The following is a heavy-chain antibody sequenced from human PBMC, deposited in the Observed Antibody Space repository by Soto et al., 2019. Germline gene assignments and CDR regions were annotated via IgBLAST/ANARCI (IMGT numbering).Heavy chain of an antibody. CDR1: GGSISSSSYY. CDR3: SSPKIAFYNWFDP. V-gene: IGHV4-39*01. D-gene: IGHD3-3*02. J-gene: IGHJ5*02. Sequence: QLQLQESGPGLVRPSETLSLTCTVSGGSISSSSYYWGWIRQPPGKGLEWIGSIYYSGSTYYNPSLKIRVTISVDTSKNQFSLKLSSVTAAYTAVYYCSSPKIAFYNWFDPWGQGTLVTVSS. CDR2: IYYSGST.